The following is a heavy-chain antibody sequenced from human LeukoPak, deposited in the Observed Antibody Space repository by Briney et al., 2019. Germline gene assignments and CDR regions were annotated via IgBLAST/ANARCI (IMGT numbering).Heavy chain of an antibody. CDR3: ARLGGYCSGGSCYGLVDY. CDR1: GCSISSYY. V-gene: IGHV4-59*08. D-gene: IGHD2-15*01. Sequence: SETLSLTCTVSGCSISSYYWSWIRQPPGKGLEWIGDIYYSGSTNYNPSLKSRVNISVDTSKNQFSLQLSSVTAADKAVYYCARLGGYCSGGSCYGLVDYWGQGTLVTVSS. J-gene: IGHJ4*02. CDR2: IYYSGST.